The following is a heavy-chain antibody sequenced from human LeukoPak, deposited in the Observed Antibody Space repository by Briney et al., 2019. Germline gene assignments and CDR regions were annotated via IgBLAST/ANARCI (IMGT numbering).Heavy chain of an antibody. CDR3: ARAHSGSYYGNLDY. D-gene: IGHD1-26*01. J-gene: IGHJ4*02. Sequence: ASVKVSCKASGYTFTGYYMHWVRQAPGQGLEWMGWINPNSGGTNYAQNLQGRVTMTTDTSTSTAYMELRSLRSGDTAVYYCARAHSGSYYGNLDYWGQGTLVTVSS. CDR2: INPNSGGT. CDR1: GYTFTGYY. V-gene: IGHV1-2*02.